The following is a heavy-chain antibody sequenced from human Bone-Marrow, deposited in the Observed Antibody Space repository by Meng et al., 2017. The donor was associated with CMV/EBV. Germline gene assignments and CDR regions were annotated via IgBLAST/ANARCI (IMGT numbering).Heavy chain of an antibody. J-gene: IGHJ4*02. CDR2: ISWNSGSI. V-gene: IGHV3-9*03. Sequence: SLKISCAASGFTFDDYAMHWVRQAPGKGLEWVSGISWNSGSIGYADSVKGRFTISRDNAKNSLYLQMNSLRAEDMALYYCAKDYCSSTSCYVDYWGQGTLVTVSS. D-gene: IGHD2-2*01. CDR3: AKDYCSSTSCYVDY. CDR1: GFTFDDYA.